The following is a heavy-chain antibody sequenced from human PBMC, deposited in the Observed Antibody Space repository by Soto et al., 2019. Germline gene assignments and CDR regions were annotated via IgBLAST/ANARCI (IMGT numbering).Heavy chain of an antibody. V-gene: IGHV3-11*01. CDR1: GFTFSDYY. Sequence: SCAASGFTFSDYYMSWSRQARGKGLEWVSYISSSGSTIYYADSVKGRFTISRDNAKNSLYLQMNSLRAEDTAVYYCARPYPNMDWFDPWGQGTLVTVS. CDR2: ISSSGSTI. CDR3: ARPYPNMDWFDP. J-gene: IGHJ5*02. D-gene: IGHD2-21*01.